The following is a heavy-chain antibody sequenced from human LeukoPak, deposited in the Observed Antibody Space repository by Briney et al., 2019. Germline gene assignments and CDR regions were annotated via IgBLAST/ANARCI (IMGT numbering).Heavy chain of an antibody. CDR2: ISGSGSII. J-gene: IGHJ4*02. V-gene: IGHV3-23*01. D-gene: IGHD4-17*01. Sequence: GGSLRLSCAASGFTFSSFGMSWVRQAPGKGLEWVSTISGSGSIIDYADSVKGRFTFSRDNSRNMVYLQMNSLRAEDTAVYYCAKDLPDYGDYIEGYWGQGTLVTVSS. CDR3: AKDLPDYGDYIEGY. CDR1: GFTFSSFG.